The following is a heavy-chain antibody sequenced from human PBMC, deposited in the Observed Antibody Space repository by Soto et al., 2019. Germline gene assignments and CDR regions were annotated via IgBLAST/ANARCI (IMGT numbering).Heavy chain of an antibody. CDR1: GGTFSSYA. CDR2: IIPIFGTA. CDR3: ARHALGYCSGGSCYPYYYYYGMDV. J-gene: IGHJ6*02. D-gene: IGHD2-15*01. V-gene: IGHV1-69*05. Sequence: QVQLVQSGAEVKKPGSSVKVSCKASGGTFSSYAISWVRQAPGQGLEWMGGIIPIFGTANYAQKFQGRVTIITDETTSTAYMELSSLRSEDTAVYYCARHALGYCSGGSCYPYYYYYGMDVWGQGTTVTVSS.